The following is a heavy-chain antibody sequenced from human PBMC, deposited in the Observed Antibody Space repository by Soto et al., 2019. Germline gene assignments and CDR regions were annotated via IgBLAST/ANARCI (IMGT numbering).Heavy chain of an antibody. V-gene: IGHV1-69*13. CDR3: ARDLAREVVAASYYYYGREV. J-gene: IGHJ6*02. CDR2: IIPIFGTA. Sequence: ASVKVSCKASGGTFSSYAISWVRQAPGQGLEWMGGIIPIFGTANYAQKFQGRVTITADEYTSTAYMELSSLRSEDTAVYYCARDLAREVVAASYYYYGREVWGQGTTVTVSS. D-gene: IGHD2-15*01. CDR1: GGTFSSYA.